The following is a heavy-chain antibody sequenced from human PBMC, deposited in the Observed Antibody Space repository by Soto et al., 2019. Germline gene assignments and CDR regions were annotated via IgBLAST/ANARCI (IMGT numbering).Heavy chain of an antibody. CDR3: ARDRGYCSGGSCYTDEGIWFDP. D-gene: IGHD2-15*01. CDR1: GYTFTSYG. V-gene: IGHV1-18*01. Sequence: ASVKVSCKASGYTFTSYGIRWVRQAPGQRVEGKRWISAYNGNTNYAQKLQGRVTMTTDTSTSTAYMELRSLRSDDTAVYYCARDRGYCSGGSCYTDEGIWFDPWGQGTLVTVS. CDR2: ISAYNGNT. J-gene: IGHJ5*02.